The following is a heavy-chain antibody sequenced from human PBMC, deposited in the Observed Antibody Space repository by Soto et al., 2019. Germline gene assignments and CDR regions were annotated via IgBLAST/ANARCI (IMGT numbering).Heavy chain of an antibody. J-gene: IGHJ4*02. CDR1: GYTFTGYY. V-gene: IGHV1-2*04. CDR3: ARAVGLRYDFSSGYSSTHFDY. D-gene: IGHD3-3*01. CDR2: VNPNSGGT. Sequence: RASVKVSCKASGYTFTGYYMHWVRQAPGQGLEWMGWVNPNSGGTNYAQKFQGWVTMTRDTSISTAYMELSRLRSDDTAVYYCARAVGLRYDFSSGYSSTHFDYWGQGTLVTVSS.